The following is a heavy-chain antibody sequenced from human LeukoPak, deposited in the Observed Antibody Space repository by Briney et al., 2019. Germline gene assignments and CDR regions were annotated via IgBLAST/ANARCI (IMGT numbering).Heavy chain of an antibody. V-gene: IGHV3-23*01. CDR2: ISGSGGST. Sequence: PGGSLRLSCAASGFTLSSYAMSCVRQAPGKGLEWGSAISGSGGSTYYADSVKGRFTISRDNSKNTLYLQMNSLRAEDTAVYYCAKVPVRGVIRGEFDYWGQGTLVTVSS. J-gene: IGHJ4*02. D-gene: IGHD3-10*01. CDR1: GFTLSSYA. CDR3: AKVPVRGVIRGEFDY.